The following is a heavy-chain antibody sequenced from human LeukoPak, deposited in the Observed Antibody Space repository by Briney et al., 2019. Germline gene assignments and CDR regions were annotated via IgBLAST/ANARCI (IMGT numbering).Heavy chain of an antibody. CDR3: VKETSLTGAGDC. Sequence: GGSLRLSCAASGFTFDDYGMSWVRQAPGKGLEWVSGINWNGGSTGYADSVRGRFTISRDNSKSTLYLQMNNLRADDTAVYFCVKETSLTGAGDCWGQGILVTVSS. J-gene: IGHJ4*02. D-gene: IGHD1-20*01. V-gene: IGHV3-20*04. CDR2: INWNGGST. CDR1: GFTFDDYG.